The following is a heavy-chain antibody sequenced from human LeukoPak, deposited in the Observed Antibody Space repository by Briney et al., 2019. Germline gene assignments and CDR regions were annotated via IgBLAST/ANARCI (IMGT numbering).Heavy chain of an antibody. D-gene: IGHD1-14*01. CDR3: ARDATPPGIIFDY. V-gene: IGHV3-7*01. J-gene: IGHJ4*02. Sequence: PGGSLRLSCAASGFIFSSHWMNWVRQAPGKGLEWVANINQDGSVKYYVDSMKGRLTISRDNAKNSLYLEMSSLRAEDTAVYYCARDATPPGIIFDYWGQGTLVTVSS. CDR2: INQDGSVK. CDR1: GFIFSSHW.